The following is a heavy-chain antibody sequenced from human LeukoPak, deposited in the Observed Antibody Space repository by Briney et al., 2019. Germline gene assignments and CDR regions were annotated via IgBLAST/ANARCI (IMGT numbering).Heavy chain of an antibody. D-gene: IGHD6-13*01. CDR1: GGTFSSYA. V-gene: IGHV1-69*13. CDR3: ASHDEGKSWSTDY. CDR2: IIPIFGTA. Sequence: SVKVSCKASGGTFSSYAISWVRQAPGQGLEWMGGIIPIFGTANYAQKFQGRVTITADESTSTAYMELSSLRSEDTAVYYCASHDEGKSWSTDYWGQGTLVTVSS. J-gene: IGHJ4*02.